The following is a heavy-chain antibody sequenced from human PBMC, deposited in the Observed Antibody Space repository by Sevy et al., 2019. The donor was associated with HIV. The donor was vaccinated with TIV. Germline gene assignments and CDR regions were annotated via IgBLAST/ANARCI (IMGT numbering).Heavy chain of an antibody. J-gene: IGHJ6*03. D-gene: IGHD2-15*01. V-gene: IGHV1-18*04. CDR3: ARGKYCAGGSCYVDYMDV. Sequence: ASVKVSCKASGYTFTRYGISWVRQAPGQGLEWMGWISAYNGNTHYAQKLQGRVTMTTDTSTGTVYMELRSLRSDDTAIYYCARGKYCAGGSCYVDYMDVWGKGTPVTVSS. CDR2: ISAYNGNT. CDR1: GYTFTRYG.